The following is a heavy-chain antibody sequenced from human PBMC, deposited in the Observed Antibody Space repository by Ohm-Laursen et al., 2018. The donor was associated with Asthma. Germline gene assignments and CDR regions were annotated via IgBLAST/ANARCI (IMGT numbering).Heavy chain of an antibody. CDR2: MNPNSGNA. CDR1: GYTFTNYD. J-gene: IGHJ6*02. D-gene: IGHD4-11*01. CDR3: ARGTVSPSGYYGMDV. V-gene: IGHV1-8*02. Sequence: SVKVSCKASGYTFTNYDIHWVRQATGQGLEWMGWMNPNSGNAGYAQKFQGRVIMTRSTSMNTVYMQLSSLRSDDTAVYYCARGTVSPSGYYGMDVWGQGTTVTVSS.